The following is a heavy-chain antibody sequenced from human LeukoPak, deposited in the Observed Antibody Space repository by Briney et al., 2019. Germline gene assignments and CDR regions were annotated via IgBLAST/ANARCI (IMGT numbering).Heavy chain of an antibody. Sequence: PSETLSLTCTVSGGSISSFYWSWIRQPPGKGLEYIGYIYSSGSTNYNPSLKSRVTISLDTSKNQFSLKLNSVTATGTPVYFCARDPGNYFDYWGQGTLVTVSS. D-gene: IGHD3-10*01. CDR3: ARDPGNYFDY. V-gene: IGHV4-59*01. CDR2: IYSSGST. J-gene: IGHJ4*02. CDR1: GGSISSFY.